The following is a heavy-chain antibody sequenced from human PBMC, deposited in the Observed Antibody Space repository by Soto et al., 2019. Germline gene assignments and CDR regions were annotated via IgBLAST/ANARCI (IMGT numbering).Heavy chain of an antibody. CDR3: ATGGHNDGYNFYHGMDV. Sequence: QERLVQSGAEVRKPGSSVKVSCKVTGGTSTRYAINWVRQAPGQGLEWMGGIVPMFGTSKYAQKFQGRVTITADTSTNIAYMELRSLRSEDTAVYFCATGGHNDGYNFYHGMDVWGQGTTVTVS. D-gene: IGHD5-18*01. CDR2: IVPMFGTS. J-gene: IGHJ6*02. V-gene: IGHV1-69*06. CDR1: GGTSTRYA.